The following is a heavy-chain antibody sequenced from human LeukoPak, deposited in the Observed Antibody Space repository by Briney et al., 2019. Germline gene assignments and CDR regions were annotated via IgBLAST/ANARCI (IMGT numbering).Heavy chain of an antibody. Sequence: GGSLSLPCIASGFSFSGHWMHCARNLPGKGLVWVSRISPTGSTTSYADSVKGRFTVSRDNAKNTLYLQVNNLRAEDTAVYYCARGPNSNWSGLDFWGQGTLLTVSS. CDR3: ARGPNSNWSGLDF. CDR1: GFSFSGHW. J-gene: IGHJ4*02. D-gene: IGHD6-6*01. V-gene: IGHV3-74*01. CDR2: ISPTGSTT.